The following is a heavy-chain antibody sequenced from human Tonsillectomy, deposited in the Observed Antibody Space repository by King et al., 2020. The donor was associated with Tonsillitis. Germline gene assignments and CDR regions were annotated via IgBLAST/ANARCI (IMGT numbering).Heavy chain of an antibody. CDR2: ISGSGGST. CDR3: VGRRVLRGGGYGDYVDDYFYYYGLDV. V-gene: IGHV3-23*04. CDR1: GFTFSKYA. Sequence: VQLVESGGGLAQPGGSLRLSCAASGFTFSKYAMSWVRQAPGKGLEWVSAISGSGGSTYYADSVKGRFTISRDKSKNTLYLQMNSLRAEDTAVHYCVGRRVLRGGGYGDYVDDYFYYYGLDVWGQGTTVTVSS. D-gene: IGHD4-17*01. J-gene: IGHJ6*02.